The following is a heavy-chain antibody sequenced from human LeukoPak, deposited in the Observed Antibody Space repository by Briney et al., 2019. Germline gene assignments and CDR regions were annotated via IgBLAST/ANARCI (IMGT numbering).Heavy chain of an antibody. CDR2: IYASGVT. V-gene: IGHV4-4*07. Sequence: SETLSLTCTVSGGSISSYYWSWVRQPAGKGLEWIGHIYASGVTKSNPSLKSRVTMSIDTSTNQFSLKVSSVTAADSAVYYCAREGATLASYYYAMDVWGLGTTVTVSS. CDR1: GGSISSYY. D-gene: IGHD1-26*01. CDR3: AREGATLASYYYAMDV. J-gene: IGHJ6*02.